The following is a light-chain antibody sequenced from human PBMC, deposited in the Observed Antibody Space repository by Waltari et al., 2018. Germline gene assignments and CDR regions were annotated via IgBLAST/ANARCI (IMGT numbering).Light chain of an antibody. CDR2: DVT. Sequence: QSALTQPRSVSGSPGQSVTISCTGTTSDVGAYNYVSWYQQHPGKAPKFMIFDVTNRPSGVPDLFSGSKSGNTASLTISGLQAEDEADYYCCSYAGRYTWVFGGGTKLTVL. CDR3: CSYAGRYTWV. V-gene: IGLV2-11*01. CDR1: TSDVGAYNY. J-gene: IGLJ3*02.